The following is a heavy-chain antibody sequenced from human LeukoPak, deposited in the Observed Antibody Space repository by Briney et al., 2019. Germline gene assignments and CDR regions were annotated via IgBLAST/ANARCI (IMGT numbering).Heavy chain of an antibody. V-gene: IGHV3-7*01. CDR2: IKPDGSEK. D-gene: IGHD2-15*01. J-gene: IGHJ6*02. CDR3: ATCSYFYGMAV. CDR1: GITFSNYW. Sequence: PGGSLRLTCAASGITFSNYWMSWVRQAPGKGLEWVANIKPDGSEKYYVDSVKGRFTISRDNSDNSLYLQVNSLRAEDTSIYYCATCSYFYGMAVWGQGTTVTVSS.